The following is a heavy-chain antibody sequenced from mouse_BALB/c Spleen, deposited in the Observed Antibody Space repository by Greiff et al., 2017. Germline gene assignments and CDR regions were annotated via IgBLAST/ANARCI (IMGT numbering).Heavy chain of an antibody. Sequence: DVQLQESGGGLVKPGGSLKLSCAASGFTFSSYAMSWVRQSPEKRLEWVAEISSGGSYTYYPDTVTGRFTISSDNAKNTLYLEMSSLRSEDTAMYYCARDREGYGSSPYYAMDYWGQGTSVTVSS. CDR3: ARDREGYGSSPYYAMDY. V-gene: IGHV5-9-4*01. CDR1: GFTFSSYA. J-gene: IGHJ4*01. CDR2: ISSGGSYT. D-gene: IGHD1-1*01.